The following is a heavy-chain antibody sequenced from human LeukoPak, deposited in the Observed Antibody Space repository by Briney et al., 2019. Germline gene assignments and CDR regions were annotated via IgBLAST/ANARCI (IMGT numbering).Heavy chain of an antibody. Sequence: ASVKVSCKASGYTFTGYYMHWVRQAPGQGLEWMGWINPNSGGTNYAQKFQGRATMTRDTSISTAYMELSRLRSDDTAVYYCARDGFTYYYDSSGYPAGYWGQGTLVTVSS. D-gene: IGHD3-22*01. CDR3: ARDGFTYYYDSSGYPAGY. V-gene: IGHV1-2*02. CDR1: GYTFTGYY. CDR2: INPNSGGT. J-gene: IGHJ4*02.